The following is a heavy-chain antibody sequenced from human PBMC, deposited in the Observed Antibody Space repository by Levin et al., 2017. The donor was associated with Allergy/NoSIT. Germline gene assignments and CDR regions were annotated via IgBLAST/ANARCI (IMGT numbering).Heavy chain of an antibody. CDR1: FFPFLPSF. CDR3: TADYAGSPYD. CDR2: IKSKTDGGTT. Sequence: SLSVSFFPFLPSFFLWVRQSPEKGLEWVGRIKSKTDGGTTDYAAPVKGRFIISSADSKNTLYLQMNSLETEDTALYYCTADYAGSPYDWGQGTLVTVSS. J-gene: IGHJ4*02. D-gene: IGHD4-23*01. V-gene: IGHV3-15*01.